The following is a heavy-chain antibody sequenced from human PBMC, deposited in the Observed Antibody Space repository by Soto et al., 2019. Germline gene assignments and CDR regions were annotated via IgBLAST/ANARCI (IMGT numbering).Heavy chain of an antibody. CDR2: ISGSGGST. CDR3: GKEVWWLPKYYYDY. V-gene: IGHV3-23*01. D-gene: IGHD5-12*01. CDR1: GFTLSSDA. Sequence: GGSLRLSSAASGFTLSSDAMLWVRHAPGQGLEWVSAISGSGGSTYYADSVKGRFTISRDNSKNTLYLHMNCLRVEDTAVYYGGKEVWWLPKYYYDYWGEGTLVTVSS. J-gene: IGHJ4*02.